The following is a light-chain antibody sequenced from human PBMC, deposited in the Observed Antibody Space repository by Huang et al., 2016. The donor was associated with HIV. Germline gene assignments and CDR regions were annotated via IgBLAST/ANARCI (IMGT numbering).Light chain of an antibody. CDR1: QTAGSN. Sequence: EVVMTQSPATLSVSPGERATLSCRTSQTAGSNLAWYQQKPGQAPRLLSYSASTRATGVPARFSGSGSGTEFTLTISSLQSEDSGVYYCQQYNKWPPGTFGQGTKVEIK. CDR3: QQYNKWPPGT. V-gene: IGKV3-15*01. J-gene: IGKJ1*01. CDR2: SAS.